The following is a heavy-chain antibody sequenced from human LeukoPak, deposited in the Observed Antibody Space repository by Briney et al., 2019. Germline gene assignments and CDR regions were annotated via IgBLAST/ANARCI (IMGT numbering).Heavy chain of an antibody. CDR2: ISGSGGST. D-gene: IGHD3-10*01. V-gene: IGHV3-23*01. J-gene: IGHJ3*02. CDR3: AKDPGTHVSSGSGI. CDR1: GFTFSSYA. Sequence: SGGSLRLSCAASGFTFSSYAMSWVRRAPGKGLEWVSAISGSGGSTYYADSVKGRFTISRDNSKNTLYLQMNSLRAEDTAVYYCAKDPGTHVSSGSGIWGQGTMVTVSS.